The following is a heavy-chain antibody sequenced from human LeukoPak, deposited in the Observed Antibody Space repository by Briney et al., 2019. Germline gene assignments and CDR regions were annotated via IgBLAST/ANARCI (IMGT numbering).Heavy chain of an antibody. CDR1: GFNVNKSY. D-gene: IGHD3-10*01. V-gene: IGHV3-23*01. Sequence: PAGSLRLSCAASGFNVNKSYLSWVRQAPGRGLEWVSAISGSGGSTYYADSVKGRFTISRDNSKNTLYLQMNSLRAEDTAVYYCAKDLPYGSGTGWSYWGQGTLVTVSS. CDR2: ISGSGGST. CDR3: AKDLPYGSGTGWSY. J-gene: IGHJ4*02.